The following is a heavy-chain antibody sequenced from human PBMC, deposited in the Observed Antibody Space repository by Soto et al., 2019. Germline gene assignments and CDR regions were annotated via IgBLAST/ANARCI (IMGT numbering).Heavy chain of an antibody. CDR2: ISYDGSNK. Sequence: QVQLVESGGGVVQPGRSLRLSCAASGFTFSSYAMHWVRQAPGKGLEWVAVISYDGSNKYYADSVKGRFAISRDNSNNTLYLQMNSLRAEDTAVYYCARDLIVGATFQSEYFQRWGQGTLVTVSS. D-gene: IGHD1-26*01. J-gene: IGHJ1*01. CDR1: GFTFSSYA. V-gene: IGHV3-30*09. CDR3: ARDLIVGATFQSEYFQR.